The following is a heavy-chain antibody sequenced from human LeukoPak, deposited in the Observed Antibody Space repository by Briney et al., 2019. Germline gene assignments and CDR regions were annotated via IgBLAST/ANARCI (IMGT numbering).Heavy chain of an antibody. CDR1: GFTLSGDY. Sequence: PGGSLRLSCAASGFTLSGDYMSWVRQAPGKGLEWVSVIFGVGTTYYADSVKGRLTISRDNSKNTLYLQMNSLRAEDTAVYYCARAIQFGGYFDYWGQGTLVTVST. V-gene: IGHV3-53*01. CDR2: IFGVGTT. CDR3: ARAIQFGGYFDY. J-gene: IGHJ4*02. D-gene: IGHD2-15*01.